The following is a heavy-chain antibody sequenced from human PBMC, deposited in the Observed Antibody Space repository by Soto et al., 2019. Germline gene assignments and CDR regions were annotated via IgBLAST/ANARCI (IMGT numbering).Heavy chain of an antibody. CDR1: GYTFTSYG. D-gene: IGHD3-3*01. CDR3: ARDGASALITIFPNPFDY. CDR2: ISAYNGNT. V-gene: IGHV1-18*01. Sequence: ASVKVSCKASGYTFTSYGISWVRQAPGQGLEWMGWISAYNGNTNYAQKLQGGVTMTTDTSTSTAYMELRSLRSDDTAVYYCARDGASALITIFPNPFDYWGQGTLVTVSS. J-gene: IGHJ4*02.